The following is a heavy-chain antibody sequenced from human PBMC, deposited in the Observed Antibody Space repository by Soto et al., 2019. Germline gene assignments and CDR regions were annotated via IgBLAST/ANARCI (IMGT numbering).Heavy chain of an antibody. CDR2: ISGSGGST. Sequence: GGSLRLSCAASGFTFSSYAMSWVRQAPGKGLEWVSAISGSGGSTYYADSVKGRLTISRDNSKNTLYLQMNSLKSDDTAVYYCATPTPLRGAMITNINFDFWGQGTPVTVSS. J-gene: IGHJ4*02. CDR3: ATPTPLRGAMITNINFDF. V-gene: IGHV3-23*01. D-gene: IGHD3-10*01. CDR1: GFTFSSYA.